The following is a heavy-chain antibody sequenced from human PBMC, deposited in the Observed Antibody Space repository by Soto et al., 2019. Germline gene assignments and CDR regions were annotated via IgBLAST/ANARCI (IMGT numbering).Heavy chain of an antibody. D-gene: IGHD6-19*01. Sequence: GEPLKISCKGSGYRFTTYWIGWVRQLPGQGLEWMGVMFPGDSDTRYSPSFQGQVTMSADPSTNTAYLEWSSLKAADSAMYYCARVPDSSLGTMDVWGQGTTVTVSS. CDR3: ARVPDSSLGTMDV. J-gene: IGHJ6*02. CDR2: MFPGDSDT. V-gene: IGHV5-51*01. CDR1: GYRFTTYW.